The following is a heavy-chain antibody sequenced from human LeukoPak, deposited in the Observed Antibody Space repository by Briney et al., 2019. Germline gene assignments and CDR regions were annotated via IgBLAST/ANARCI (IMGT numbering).Heavy chain of an antibody. D-gene: IGHD6-19*01. CDR3: ARDITGYSSGWYDY. J-gene: IGHJ4*02. CDR1: GFTFSSYA. Sequence: PGRSLRLSCAASGFTFSSYAMHWVRQAPGKGLEWVAVISYDGSNKYYADSVKGRFTISRDNSKNTLYLQMNSLRAEDTAVYYCARDITGYSSGWYDYWGQGTLVTVSS. CDR2: ISYDGSNK. V-gene: IGHV3-30-3*01.